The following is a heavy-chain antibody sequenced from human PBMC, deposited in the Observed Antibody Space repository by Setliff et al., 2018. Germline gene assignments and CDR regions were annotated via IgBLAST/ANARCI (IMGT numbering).Heavy chain of an antibody. J-gene: IGHJ6*02. CDR2: ISAYNGNT. CDR1: GYTFTVYT. CDR3: ASDGQGNYNFWSGSYYYYGMDV. Sequence: GASVKVSCKVSGYTFTVYTMNWVRQAPGQGLEWMGWISAYNGNTNYAQKLQGRVTMTTDASTSTAYMELRSLRSDDTAVYYCASDGQGNYNFWSGSYYYYGMDVWGQGTTVTVSS. V-gene: IGHV1-18*01. D-gene: IGHD3-3*01.